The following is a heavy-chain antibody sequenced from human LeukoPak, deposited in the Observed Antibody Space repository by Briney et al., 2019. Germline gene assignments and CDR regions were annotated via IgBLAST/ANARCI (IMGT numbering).Heavy chain of an antibody. D-gene: IGHD6-6*01. CDR1: GFTFSSYS. Sequence: PGGSLRLSCAASGFTFSSYSMNWVRQAPGKGLEWVSSISTTSHYIYYADSVKGRFTISRDNAKNSLYLQMSSLRAEDTAVYSCARDLEYSSYLKGWFDPWGQGTLVTVSS. CDR2: ISTTSHYI. J-gene: IGHJ5*02. CDR3: ARDLEYSSYLKGWFDP. V-gene: IGHV3-21*01.